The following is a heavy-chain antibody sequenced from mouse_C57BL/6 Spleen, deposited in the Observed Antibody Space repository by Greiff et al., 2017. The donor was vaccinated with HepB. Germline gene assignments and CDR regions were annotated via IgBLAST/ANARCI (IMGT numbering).Heavy chain of an antibody. D-gene: IGHD1-1*01. CDR3: ASDYYGSSYGYFDV. CDR2: IDPNSGGT. Sequence: QQSCKASGYTFTSYWMHWVKQRPGRGLEWIGRIDPNSGGTKYNEKFKSKATLTVDKPSSTAYMQLSSLTSEDSAVYYCASDYYGSSYGYFDVWGTGTTVTVSS. J-gene: IGHJ1*03. V-gene: IGHV1-72*01. CDR1: GYTFTSYW.